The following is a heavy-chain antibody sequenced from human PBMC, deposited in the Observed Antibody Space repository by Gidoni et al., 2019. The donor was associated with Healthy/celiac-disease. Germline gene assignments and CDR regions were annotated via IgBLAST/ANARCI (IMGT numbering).Heavy chain of an antibody. CDR3: TTYYGMDV. Sequence: EVQLVESGGGLVKTGGCRRLSCAASGFTFSNAWWSWGRQAPGTGLEWVGRIKSKTDGGTTDYASPVKGRFTISRDDSKNTLYLQMNSLKTEDTAVYYCTTYYGMDVWGQGTTVTVSS. J-gene: IGHJ6*02. V-gene: IGHV3-15*01. CDR1: GFTFSNAW. CDR2: IKSKTDGGTT.